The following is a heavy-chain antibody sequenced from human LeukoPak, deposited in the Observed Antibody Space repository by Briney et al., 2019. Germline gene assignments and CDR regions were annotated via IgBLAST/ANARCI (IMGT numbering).Heavy chain of an antibody. CDR1: GFSLSSSGVG. J-gene: IGHJ4*02. CDR3: AYRRGLALDY. Sequence: SGLTLVNPTQTLTLTCTYSGFSLSSSGVGVGWVRQPPGKALEWLALIYWDDDKRYSPSLKSRLTITKDTSTNQVVLTMTNMDPVDTATYYCAYRRGLALDYWGQGTLVTVSS. D-gene: IGHD6-19*01. V-gene: IGHV2-5*02. CDR2: IYWDDDK.